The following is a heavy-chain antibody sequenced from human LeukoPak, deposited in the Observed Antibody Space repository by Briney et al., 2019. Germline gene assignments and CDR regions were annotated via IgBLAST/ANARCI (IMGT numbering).Heavy chain of an antibody. Sequence: GGSLRLSCAASGFTFSSYSMNWVRQAPGKGLEWVSYISSSSSTIYYADSVKGRFTISRDNAKNSLYLQMNSLRAEDTAVYYCARGGYDILTGYYGFDYWGQGTLVTVSS. CDR3: ARGGYDILTGYYGFDY. D-gene: IGHD3-9*01. CDR2: ISSSSSTI. CDR1: GFTFSSYS. J-gene: IGHJ4*02. V-gene: IGHV3-48*01.